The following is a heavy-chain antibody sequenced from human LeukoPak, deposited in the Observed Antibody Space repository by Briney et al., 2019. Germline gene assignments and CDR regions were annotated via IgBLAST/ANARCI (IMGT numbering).Heavy chain of an antibody. CDR3: ARHESVAGTIGAFDI. V-gene: IGHV4-30-4*02. J-gene: IGHJ3*02. D-gene: IGHD6-19*01. CDR2: IYYSGST. CDR1: GGSISSGDYY. Sequence: SETLSLTCTVSGGSISSGDYYWSWIRQPPGKGLEWIGYIYYSGSTYYNPSLKSRVTISVDTSKNQFSLKLSSVTAADTAVYYCARHESVAGTIGAFDIWGQGTMVTVSS.